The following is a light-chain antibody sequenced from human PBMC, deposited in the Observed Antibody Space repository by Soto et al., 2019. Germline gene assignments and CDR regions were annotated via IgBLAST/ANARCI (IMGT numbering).Light chain of an antibody. CDR2: VAS. CDR3: QHYGTSLWT. J-gene: IGKJ1*01. CDR1: QRISSSD. Sequence: EIVLTQSPGTLSLSPGERATLSCRASQRISSSDLAWYQQKPGQAPRLLIYVASSRATGIPDRFSGSGSGTDFTLTISRLEPEDFAVYYCQHYGTSLWTFGQGTKVDIK. V-gene: IGKV3-20*01.